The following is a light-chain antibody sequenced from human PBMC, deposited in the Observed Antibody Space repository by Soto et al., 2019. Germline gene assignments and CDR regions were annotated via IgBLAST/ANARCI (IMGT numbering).Light chain of an antibody. V-gene: IGKV1-8*01. CDR3: QQYYSYPRT. Sequence: AIRMTQSPSSFSASTGDRVTITCRASQVISSYLAWYQQKPGKAPKLLIYAASTLQSGVPSRFSGSGSGTDFTLTISCLQSEDFATYYCQQYYSYPRTFGPGTKVDIK. J-gene: IGKJ3*01. CDR2: AAS. CDR1: QVISSY.